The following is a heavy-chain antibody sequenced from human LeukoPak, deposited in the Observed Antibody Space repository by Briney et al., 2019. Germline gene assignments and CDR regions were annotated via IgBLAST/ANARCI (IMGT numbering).Heavy chain of an antibody. D-gene: IGHD3-3*01. Sequence: KAGGSLRLSCTASGFTFGDYAMSWFRQAPGKGLEWVGFIRSKAYGGTTEYAASVKGRFTISRDDSKSIAYLQMNSLKTEDTAVYYCTRDGVFVVVSPVWYWGQGTLVTVSS. CDR3: TRDGVFVVVSPVWY. J-gene: IGHJ4*02. CDR1: GFTFGDYA. V-gene: IGHV3-49*05. CDR2: IRSKAYGGTT.